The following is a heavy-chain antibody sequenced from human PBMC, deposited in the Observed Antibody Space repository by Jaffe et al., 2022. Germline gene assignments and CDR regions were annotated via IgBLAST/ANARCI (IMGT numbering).Heavy chain of an antibody. J-gene: IGHJ6*03. Sequence: QVQLQESGPGLVKPSQTLSLTCTVSGGSISSGSYYWSWIRQPAGKGLEWIGRIYTSGSTNYNPSLKSRVTISVDTSKNQFSLKLSSVTAADTAVYYCARDEWSPVTTSSRYYYYYMDVWGKGTTVTVSS. CDR2: IYTSGST. CDR3: ARDEWSPVTTSSRYYYYYMDV. CDR1: GGSISSGSYY. D-gene: IGHD4-17*01. V-gene: IGHV4-61*02.